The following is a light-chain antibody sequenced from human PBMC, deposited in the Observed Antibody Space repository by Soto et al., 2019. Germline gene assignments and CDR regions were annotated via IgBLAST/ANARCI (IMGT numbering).Light chain of an antibody. Sequence: QSVLTQPPSASGTPGQRVTISCSGSSSNIGSNTVNWYQQLPGTAPKLLIYRNNQRPSGVPDRFSGSKSGTSASLAISGLQSGDEADYYCAAWDDSLNGLAFGGGTKLTVL. CDR2: RNN. CDR1: SSNIGSNT. V-gene: IGLV1-44*01. CDR3: AAWDDSLNGLA. J-gene: IGLJ2*01.